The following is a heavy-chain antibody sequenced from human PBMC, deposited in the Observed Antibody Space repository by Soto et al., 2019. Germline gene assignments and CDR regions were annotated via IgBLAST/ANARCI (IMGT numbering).Heavy chain of an antibody. CDR1: GGSFSGYF. CDR3: ARGRHFYGIDY. Sequence: SETLSLTCAVFGGSFSGYFCSWVRQPPGRGLDWIGEIGHSGSTNYNPSLKSRVTISIDTSKNQFSLKLSSVTAADTAVYYCARGRHFYGIDYWGQGALVTVSS. V-gene: IGHV4-34*01. D-gene: IGHD3-10*01. J-gene: IGHJ4*02. CDR2: IGHSGST.